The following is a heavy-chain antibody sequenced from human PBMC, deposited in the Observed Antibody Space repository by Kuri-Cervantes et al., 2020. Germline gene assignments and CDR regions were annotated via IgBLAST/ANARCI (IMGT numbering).Heavy chain of an antibody. CDR1: GYSVSSGYY. Sequence: SETLFLTCTVSGYSVSSGYYWGWIRQPPGKGLEWFGSIYHSGSTYYNPSLKSRVTISVDTSKNQFSLKLSSVTAADTAVYYCARLYCSGGSCYATFQHWGQGTLVTVSS. CDR3: ARLYCSGGSCYATFQH. V-gene: IGHV4-38-2*02. D-gene: IGHD2-15*01. CDR2: IYHSGST. J-gene: IGHJ1*01.